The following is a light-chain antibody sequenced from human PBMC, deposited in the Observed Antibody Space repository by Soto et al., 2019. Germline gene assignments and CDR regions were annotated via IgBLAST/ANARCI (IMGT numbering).Light chain of an antibody. CDR3: QVWDSSSERVV. V-gene: IGLV3-21*02. CDR1: NIGSKS. J-gene: IGLJ2*01. CDR2: DDS. Sequence: SYELTQPPSVSVAPGQTARITCGGPNIGSKSVHWYQQKPGQAPVLVVYDDSDRPAGIPERFSGSNSGNTATLTISRVAAGDEADYYCQVWDSSSERVVFGGGTKRTVL.